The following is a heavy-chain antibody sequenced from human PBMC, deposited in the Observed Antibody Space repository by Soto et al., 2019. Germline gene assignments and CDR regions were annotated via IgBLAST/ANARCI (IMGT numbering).Heavy chain of an antibody. Sequence: ASVKVSCKASGGTFSSYAISRVRQAPGQGPEWMGGIIPIFGTANYAQKFQGRVTITADESTSTAYMELSSLRSEDTAVYYCARDVIVVVPAAMNTDYYGMDVWGQGTTVTVSS. CDR2: IIPIFGTA. CDR3: ARDVIVVVPAAMNTDYYGMDV. V-gene: IGHV1-69*13. D-gene: IGHD2-2*01. J-gene: IGHJ6*02. CDR1: GGTFSSYA.